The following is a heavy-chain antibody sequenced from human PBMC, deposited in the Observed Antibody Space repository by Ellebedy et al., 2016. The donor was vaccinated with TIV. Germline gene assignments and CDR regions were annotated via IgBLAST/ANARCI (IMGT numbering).Heavy chain of an antibody. CDR3: AKVVWQQPVSDALDI. CDR2: DHLSGNT. CDR1: GLTLSNYG. J-gene: IGHJ3*02. V-gene: IGHV4-59*01. D-gene: IGHD6-13*01. Sequence: ESLKISCAASGLTLSNYGMGWIRQPPGKGLGWIGHDHLSGNTNCNPSPKSRVTISVDTSKNQFSLKLNSVTAADTAVYYCAKVVWQQPVSDALDIWGQGTMVTVSS.